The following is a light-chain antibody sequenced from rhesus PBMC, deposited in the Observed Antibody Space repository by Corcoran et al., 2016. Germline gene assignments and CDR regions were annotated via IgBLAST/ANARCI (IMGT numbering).Light chain of an antibody. J-gene: IGKJ4*01. Sequence: DIQMTQSPSSLSASVGDRVTITCRASQGINNYLSWYQQKPGKAPKPLIYSASSLEKGVPSRFIGSRSGTDDTLTISSLQPEDIGTYYCQQYKNSPLTFGGGTKVEIK. CDR1: QGINNY. CDR3: QQYKNSPLT. V-gene: IGKV1-66*01. CDR2: SAS.